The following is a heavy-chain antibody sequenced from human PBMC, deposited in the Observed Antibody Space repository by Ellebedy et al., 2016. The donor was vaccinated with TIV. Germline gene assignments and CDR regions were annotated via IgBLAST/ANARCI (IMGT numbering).Heavy chain of an antibody. D-gene: IGHD2-8*01. CDR3: ARLGMLLESRGDY. Sequence: SETLSLTCTVSGGSISGSSYYWGWIRQPPGKGLEWIGNIFDTGSTYYNPSLKSRVIISVDTSKNQFSLKLSSVTAADTAVYYCARLGMLLESRGDYWGQGTLVTVST. J-gene: IGHJ4*02. CDR2: IFDTGST. CDR1: GGSISGSSYY. V-gene: IGHV4-39*01.